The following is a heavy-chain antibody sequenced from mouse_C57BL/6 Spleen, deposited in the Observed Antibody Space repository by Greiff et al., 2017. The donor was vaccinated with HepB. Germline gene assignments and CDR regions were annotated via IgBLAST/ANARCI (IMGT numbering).Heavy chain of an antibody. CDR1: GFSITSGYY. CDR3: ARDPTTGGGFAY. D-gene: IGHD4-1*02. J-gene: IGHJ3*01. CDR2: ISYDGSN. V-gene: IGHV3-6*01. Sequence: EVQLQESGPGLVKPSQSLSLTCSVTGFSITSGYYWNWIRQFPGNKLEWMGYISYDGSNNYNPSLKNRISITRDTSKNQFFLKLNSVTTEDTATYYCARDPTTGGGFAYWGQGTLVTVSA.